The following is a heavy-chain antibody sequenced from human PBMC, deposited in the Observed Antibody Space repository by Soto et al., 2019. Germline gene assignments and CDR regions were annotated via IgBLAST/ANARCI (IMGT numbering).Heavy chain of an antibody. CDR3: ARPFSYPRDDFRGAFDI. CDR1: GFTFSSYG. J-gene: IGHJ3*02. D-gene: IGHD3-3*01. CDR2: IWYDGSNK. V-gene: IGHV3-33*01. Sequence: GGSLRLSCAASGFTFSSYGMHWVRQAPGKGLEWVAVIWYDGSNKYYADSVKGRFTISRDNSKNTLYLQMNSLRAEDTAVYYCARPFSYPRDDFRGAFDIWGQGTRVTVSS.